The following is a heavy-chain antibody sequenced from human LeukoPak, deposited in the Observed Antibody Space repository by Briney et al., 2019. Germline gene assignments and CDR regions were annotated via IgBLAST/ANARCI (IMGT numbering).Heavy chain of an antibody. CDR3: ARRLYCYDSSGYRDAFDI. CDR1: GYSFTSYW. J-gene: IGHJ3*02. V-gene: IGHV5-51*01. CDR2: IYPGDSDT. Sequence: GESLKISCKGSGYSFTSYWIGWVRQMPGKGLEWMGIIYPGDSDTRYSPSFQGQVTISADKSISTAYLQWSSLKASDTAMYYCARRLYCYDSSGYRDAFDIWGQGTMVTVSS. D-gene: IGHD3-22*01.